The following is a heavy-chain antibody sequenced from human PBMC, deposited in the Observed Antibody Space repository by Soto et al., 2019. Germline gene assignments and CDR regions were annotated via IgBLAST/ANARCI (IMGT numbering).Heavy chain of an antibody. CDR1: GFTFSSCA. V-gene: IGHV3-23*01. D-gene: IGHD2-2*01. J-gene: IGHJ4*02. Sequence: GGSLRLSCAASGFTFSSCAMSWVRQAPGTGLEWVSAISGDGVDTYYIDSVKGRFTISRDNSKNTVYLQMSSLRAEDTAIYCCVKGRDVAEVPIVIFYWGQGT. CDR2: ISGDGVDT. CDR3: VKGRDVAEVPIVIFY.